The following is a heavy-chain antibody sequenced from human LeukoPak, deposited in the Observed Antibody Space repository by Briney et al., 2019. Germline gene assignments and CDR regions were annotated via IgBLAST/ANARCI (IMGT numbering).Heavy chain of an antibody. V-gene: IGHV1-69*04. J-gene: IGHJ6*02. CDR2: IIPILGIA. Sequence: SVKVSCKASGGTFSSYAISWVRQAPGQGLEWMGMIIPILGIANYAQKFQGRVTITADKSTSTAYMELSSLRSEDTAVYYCARAPLPYYYGSGSYTPPLDGMDVWGQGTTVTVSS. D-gene: IGHD3-10*01. CDR1: GGTFSSYA. CDR3: ARAPLPYYYGSGSYTPPLDGMDV.